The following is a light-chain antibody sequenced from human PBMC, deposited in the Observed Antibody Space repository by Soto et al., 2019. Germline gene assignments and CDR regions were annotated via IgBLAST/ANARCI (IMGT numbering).Light chain of an antibody. CDR2: DVS. CDR3: SSYTSGRV. V-gene: IGLV2-14*01. J-gene: IGLJ1*01. CDR1: SSDVGGYNY. Sequence: QSALTQPASVSGSPGQSITISCTGTSSDVGGYNYVSWYQQHPGKAPKLMIYDVSNWPSGVSNRFSGSKSGNTASLTISGLQAEDEADYYCSSYTSGRVFGTGTKVTVL.